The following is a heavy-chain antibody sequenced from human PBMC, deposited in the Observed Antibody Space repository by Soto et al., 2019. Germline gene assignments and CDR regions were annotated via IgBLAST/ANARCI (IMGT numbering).Heavy chain of an antibody. D-gene: IGHD6-13*01. V-gene: IGHV4-59*04. Sequence: PSETLSLTYTVSGGSIRSYYWSWIRQPPGKRLEWIGYIYYSGSTYYNPSLKSRVTISVDTSKNQFSLKLSSVTAAETAVYYCASSIAAAGAPFFDYWGQGTLVTVSS. J-gene: IGHJ4*02. CDR2: IYYSGST. CDR1: GGSIRSYY. CDR3: ASSIAAAGAPFFDY.